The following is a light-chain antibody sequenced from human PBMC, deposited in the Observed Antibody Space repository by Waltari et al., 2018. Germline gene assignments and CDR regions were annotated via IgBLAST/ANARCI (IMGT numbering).Light chain of an antibody. CDR1: SSDIGGYDI. CDR3: SSDTANSLVV. J-gene: IGLJ2*01. CDR2: DVY. V-gene: IGLV2-14*03. Sequence: QSALTQPASVSGSPGQSIPISCPGSSSDIGGYDIVPWYHQHPAQAPKLLIYDVYNRPSGVSDRFAGSKSGNTASRTISGLQAEDEADYFCSSDTANSLVVFGGGTKVTVL.